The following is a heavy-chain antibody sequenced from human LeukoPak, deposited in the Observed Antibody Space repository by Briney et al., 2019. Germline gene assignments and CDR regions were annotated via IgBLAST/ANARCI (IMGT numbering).Heavy chain of an antibody. CDR2: ISYSGNT. V-gene: IGHV4-59*08. J-gene: IGHJ4*02. Sequence: SETLSLTCTVSGGSISSYYWSWIRQPPGKGLEWIGYISYSGNTNYNPSLKRRVTISVDTSKNQFSLKLTSVTDADAAVYYCARQGGYIAPLALWGQGTLVTVSA. CDR1: GGSISSYY. D-gene: IGHD6-13*01. CDR3: ARQGGYIAPLAL.